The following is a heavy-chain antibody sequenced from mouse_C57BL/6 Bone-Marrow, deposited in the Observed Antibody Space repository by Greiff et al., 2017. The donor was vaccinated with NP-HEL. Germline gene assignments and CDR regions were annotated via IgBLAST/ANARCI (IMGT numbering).Heavy chain of an antibody. V-gene: IGHV1-85*01. D-gene: IGHD2-1*01. CDR3: ARVGVYYGIAY. CDR2: IYPRDGST. J-gene: IGHJ3*01. CDR1: GYTFTSYD. Sequence: VKLQESGPELVKPGASVKLSCKASGYTFTSYDINWVKQRPGQGLEWIGWIYPRDGSTKYNEKFKGKATVTVDTSSSTAYMELHSLTSEDSAVYFCARVGVYYGIAYWGQGTLVTVSA.